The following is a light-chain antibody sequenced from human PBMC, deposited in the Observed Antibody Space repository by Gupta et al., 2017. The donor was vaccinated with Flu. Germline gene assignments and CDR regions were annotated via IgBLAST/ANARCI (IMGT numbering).Light chain of an antibody. V-gene: IGKV3D-20*01. CDR3: HQYGSLPLT. Sequence: LGPRFLIYAASGRATGIPDKFSGSGSGTDFTLTISRLEPDDFAVYYCHQYGSLPLTFGGGTKVEIK. CDR2: AAS. J-gene: IGKJ4*01.